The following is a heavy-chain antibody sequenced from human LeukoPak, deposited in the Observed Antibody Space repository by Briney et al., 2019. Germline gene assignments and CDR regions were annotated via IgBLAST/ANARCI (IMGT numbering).Heavy chain of an antibody. V-gene: IGHV1-46*01. CDR3: ARVEWELRYFDC. J-gene: IGHJ4*02. Sequence: GASVTVSCKASGYTFTSYYMHWVRQAPGQGLEWMGIINPSGGSTSYAQKFQGRVTMTRDTSTSTVYMELSSLRSEDTAVYYCARVEWELRYFDCWGQGTLVTVSS. D-gene: IGHD1-26*01. CDR1: GYTFTSYY. CDR2: INPSGGST.